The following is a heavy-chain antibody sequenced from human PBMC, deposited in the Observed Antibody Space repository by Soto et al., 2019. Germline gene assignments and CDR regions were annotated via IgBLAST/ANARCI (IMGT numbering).Heavy chain of an antibody. CDR1: GNSISSSDW. D-gene: IGHD1-26*01. Sequence: SETLSLTCAVSGNSISSSDWWGWIRQPPGKGLEWIGYIYYSGTTYYNSSLKSRVTMSVDTSKNQFSLKLSSVTAVDTAVYYCGRVQSGSFSGFDYWGQGALVTVSS. V-gene: IGHV4-28*03. J-gene: IGHJ4*02. CDR2: IYYSGTT. CDR3: GRVQSGSFSGFDY.